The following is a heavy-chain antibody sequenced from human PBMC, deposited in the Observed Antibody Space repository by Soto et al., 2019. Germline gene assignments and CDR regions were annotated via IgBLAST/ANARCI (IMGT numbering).Heavy chain of an antibody. Sequence: SETLSLTCTVSGGSISSSSYYWGWIRQPPGKGLEWIGSIYYSGSTYYNPSLKSRVTISVDTSKNQFSLKLSSVTAADTAVYYCARHSGSYYFWFDSWGQGTLVTVS. V-gene: IGHV4-39*01. CDR1: GGSISSSSYY. CDR2: IYYSGST. D-gene: IGHD1-26*01. J-gene: IGHJ5*01. CDR3: ARHSGSYYFWFDS.